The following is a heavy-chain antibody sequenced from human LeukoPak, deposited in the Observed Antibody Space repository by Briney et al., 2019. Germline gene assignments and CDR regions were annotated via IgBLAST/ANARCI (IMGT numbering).Heavy chain of an antibody. CDR3: PRDGDSGGWFDS. J-gene: IGHJ5*01. V-gene: IGHV4-59*11. Sequence: SETLSLTCTVSGGSINSHYWSWIRQPPGKGLECIGYIYYSGSTKYNPSLNSRATISLDTSKNQFFLKLTSVTAADTAVYYCPRDGDSGGWFDSWGQGALVTVSS. D-gene: IGHD6-25*01. CDR2: IYYSGST. CDR1: GGSINSHY.